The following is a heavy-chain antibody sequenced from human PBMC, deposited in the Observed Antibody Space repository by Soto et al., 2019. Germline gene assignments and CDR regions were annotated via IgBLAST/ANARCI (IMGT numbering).Heavy chain of an antibody. V-gene: IGHV1-18*01. Sequence: QVQLVQSGDEVKKPGASVKVTCKASGYTFVNFGITWVRQAPGQGLEWVGWISTYNGNTNYGGKVQGRVTMTTDTATNTAYMDLGSLTSDDTAVYYCARVGYCGTRAHYDAWGHGTLVSVSS. CDR3: ARVGYCGTRAHYDA. CDR2: ISTYNGNT. D-gene: IGHD2-21*01. CDR1: GYTFVNFG. J-gene: IGHJ1*01.